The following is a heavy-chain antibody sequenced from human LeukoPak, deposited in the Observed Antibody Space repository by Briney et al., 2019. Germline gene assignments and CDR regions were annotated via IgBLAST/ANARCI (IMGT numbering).Heavy chain of an antibody. CDR2: ISGSGRST. V-gene: IGHV3-23*01. J-gene: IGHJ4*02. D-gene: IGHD3-10*01. CDR3: AALSRYGSGSFDY. Sequence: GGTLRLSCAASGFTFNSYGMSWVRQAPGRGLEWVSAISGSGRSTYYADSVKGRFTISRDNSKNTLYLQMNSLRAEDTAVYYCAALSRYGSGSFDYWGQGTLVTVSS. CDR1: GFTFNSYG.